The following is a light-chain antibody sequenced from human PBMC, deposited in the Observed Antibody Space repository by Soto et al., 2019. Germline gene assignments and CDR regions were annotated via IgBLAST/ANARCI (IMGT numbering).Light chain of an antibody. V-gene: IGKV2-30*01. CDR2: KVS. CDR3: MQGTHWPLN. CDR1: QSLVYSDGITY. Sequence: DVVMTQSPLSLPVTLGQPASISCTSSQSLVYSDGITYLNWFHQRPGQSPRRLIYKVSNRDSGVPDRFSGSGSGTDFTLEISRVEAEDVGVYYCMQGTHWPLNFGPGT. J-gene: IGKJ3*01.